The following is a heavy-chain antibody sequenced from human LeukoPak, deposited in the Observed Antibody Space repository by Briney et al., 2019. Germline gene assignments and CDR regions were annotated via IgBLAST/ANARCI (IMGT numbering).Heavy chain of an antibody. J-gene: IGHJ6*04. CDR3: ASGITMVRGPTDYYGMDV. CDR2: IWYDGSNK. D-gene: IGHD3-10*01. V-gene: IGHV3-33*01. Sequence: GRSLRLSCAASGFTFSSYGMHWVRQAPGKGLEWVAVIWYDGSNKYYADSLKGRFTISRDNSKNTLYLQMNSLRAEDTAVYYCASGITMVRGPTDYYGMDVWGKGTTVTVSS. CDR1: GFTFSSYG.